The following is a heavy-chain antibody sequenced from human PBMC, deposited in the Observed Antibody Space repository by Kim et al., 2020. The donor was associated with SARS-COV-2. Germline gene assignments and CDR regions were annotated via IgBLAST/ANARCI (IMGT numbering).Heavy chain of an antibody. V-gene: IGHV3-53*01. J-gene: IGHJ6*02. D-gene: IGHD3-3*01. CDR2: T. Sequence: TYYADSMRGRLPIYRDNSKNTLYLQMPSLGAEDTAVYYCARDVGDYTGMNNWGQGTTVTVSS. CDR3: ARDVGDYTGMNN.